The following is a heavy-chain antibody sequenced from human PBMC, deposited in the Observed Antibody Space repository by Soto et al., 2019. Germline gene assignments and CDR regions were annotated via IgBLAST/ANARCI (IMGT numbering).Heavy chain of an antibody. CDR2: ISGSGGST. J-gene: IGHJ3*02. CDR3: ARAGYSYGTGAFDI. D-gene: IGHD5-18*01. Sequence: GGALRPSCAAPGLTLRSYARKWGRPAPGKGLEWVSAISGSGGSTYYADSVKGRFTISRDNSKNTLYLQMNSLRAEDTAVYYCARAGYSYGTGAFDIWGQGTMVT. V-gene: IGHV3-23*01. CDR1: GLTLRSYA.